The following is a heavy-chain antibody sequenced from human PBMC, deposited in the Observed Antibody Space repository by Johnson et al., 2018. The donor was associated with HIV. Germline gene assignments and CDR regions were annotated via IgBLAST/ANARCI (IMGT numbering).Heavy chain of an antibody. CDR3: ARVQLLADDVFNI. V-gene: IGHV3-20*04. CDR2: IKWNGGST. J-gene: IGHJ3*02. CDR1: GLNFSDFS. Sequence: VQLVESGGGVVQPGRSMKLSCAASGLNFSDFSMHWVRQAPGEGLEWVSGIKWNGGSTGYADSVKGRFTISRDNSKNSLYLQMNSLGAEDTAVYYCARVQLLADDVFNIWGQGTMVTVSS. D-gene: IGHD3-10*01.